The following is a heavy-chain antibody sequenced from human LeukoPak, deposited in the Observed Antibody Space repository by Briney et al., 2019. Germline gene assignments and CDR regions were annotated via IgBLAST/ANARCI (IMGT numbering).Heavy chain of an antibody. CDR1: GFTFSSYS. D-gene: IGHD6-13*01. CDR3: ASIAAPSKKIFDY. CDR2: ISSSSSYI. J-gene: IGHJ4*02. V-gene: IGHV3-21*01. Sequence: PGGSLRLSCAASGFTFSSYSMNWVRQAPGKGLECVSSISSSSSYIYYADSVKGRFTISRDNAKNSLYLQMNSLRAEDTAVYYCASIAAPSKKIFDYWGQGTLVTVSS.